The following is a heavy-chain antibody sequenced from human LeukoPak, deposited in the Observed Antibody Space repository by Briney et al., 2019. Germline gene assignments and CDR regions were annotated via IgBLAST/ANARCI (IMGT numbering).Heavy chain of an antibody. J-gene: IGHJ4*02. V-gene: IGHV4-30-4*08. CDR2: IYYSGST. D-gene: IGHD2-15*01. CDR1: GGSISSGDYY. Sequence: SETLSLTCTVSGGSISSGDYYWSWIRQPPGKGLEWIGYIYYSGSTYYNPSLKSRVTISVDTSKNQFSLKLSSVTAADTAVYYCARDRGGGRYFDYWGQGTQVTVSS. CDR3: ARDRGGGRYFDY.